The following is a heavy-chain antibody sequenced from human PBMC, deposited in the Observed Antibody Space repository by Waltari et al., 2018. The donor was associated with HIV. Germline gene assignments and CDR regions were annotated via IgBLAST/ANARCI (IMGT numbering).Heavy chain of an antibody. D-gene: IGHD3-22*01. J-gene: IGHJ4*02. Sequence: QVQLVESGGGVVQPGRSRRLSCAASGFPFSSFVLHWARQAPGKGLEWVAVISNDGSSKYYADSVKGRFTISRDNSKNTLYLHMNSLRAEDTAVYYCASPFYSDSTTYYYGLDYWGQGTLVTVSS. V-gene: IGHV3-30-3*01. CDR3: ASPFYSDSTTYYYGLDY. CDR2: ISNDGSSK. CDR1: GFPFSSFV.